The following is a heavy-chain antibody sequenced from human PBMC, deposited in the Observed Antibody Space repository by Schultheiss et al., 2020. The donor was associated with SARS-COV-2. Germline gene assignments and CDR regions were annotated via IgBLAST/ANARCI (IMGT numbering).Heavy chain of an antibody. Sequence: GESLKISCAASGFTFSGSAMHWVRQAPGKGLEWVAVISYDGSNKYYADSVKGRFTISRDNSKNTLYLQMNSLRAEDTAVYYCARGPLATAAGTRYWGQGTLVTVSS. V-gene: IGHV3-30*01. D-gene: IGHD6-13*01. CDR3: ARGPLATAAGTRY. J-gene: IGHJ4*02. CDR2: ISYDGSNK. CDR1: GFTFSGSA.